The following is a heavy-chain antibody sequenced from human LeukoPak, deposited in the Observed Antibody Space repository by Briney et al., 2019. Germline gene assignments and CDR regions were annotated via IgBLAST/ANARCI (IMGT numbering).Heavy chain of an antibody. D-gene: IGHD3-16*01. J-gene: IGHJ6*03. Sequence: SETLSLTCTVSGGAISSFYWSWIRQPPGKGLEWIGCIQYSGSTEYNPSLESRVTISVDTSKNQFSLKLSSVTAADTAVYYCARETSQKGAHYMDVWGKGTTVTISS. V-gene: IGHV4-59*13. CDR2: IQYSGST. CDR1: GGAISSFY. CDR3: ARETSQKGAHYMDV.